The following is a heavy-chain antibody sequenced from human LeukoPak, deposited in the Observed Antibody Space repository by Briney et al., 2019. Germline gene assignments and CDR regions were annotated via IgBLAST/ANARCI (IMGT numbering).Heavy chain of an antibody. Sequence: SETLSLTCAVYGGPFSGYYWSWIRQPPGKGLEWIGEINHSGSTNYNPSLKSRVTISVDTSKNQFSLKLSSVTAADTAVYYCARGVAGAHDYWGQGTLVTVSS. V-gene: IGHV4-34*01. CDR1: GGPFSGYY. J-gene: IGHJ4*02. CDR3: ARGVAGAHDY. D-gene: IGHD1-26*01. CDR2: INHSGST.